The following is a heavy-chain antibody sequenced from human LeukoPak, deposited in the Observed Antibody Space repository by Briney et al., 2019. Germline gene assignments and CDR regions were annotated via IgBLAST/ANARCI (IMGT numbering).Heavy chain of an antibody. CDR3: ARGYSYGYSDY. J-gene: IGHJ4*02. V-gene: IGHV1-2*02. Sequence: ASVKVSCKASGYTFTGYYMHWVRQAPGQGIEWMGWINPNSGGTNYAQKLQGSDTMTRDTSISTAYMELSRLRSDDTAVYYCARGYSYGYSDYWGQGTLVTVSS. CDR2: INPNSGGT. D-gene: IGHD5-18*01. CDR1: GYTFTGYY.